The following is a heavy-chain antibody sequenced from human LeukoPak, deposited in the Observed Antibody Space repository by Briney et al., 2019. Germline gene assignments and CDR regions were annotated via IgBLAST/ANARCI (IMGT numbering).Heavy chain of an antibody. D-gene: IGHD4-17*01. CDR1: GFTVSGDY. J-gene: IGHJ4*02. CDR2: LYYGVST. Sequence: GGSLRLSCVVSGFTVSGDYISWFRQAPGKGPEWVSVLYYGVSTFYKDSVKGRFTTSGDNFKNTVYLQMNSLRAEDTAVYYCARGRQNYGDYPYWGQGTLVTVSS. CDR3: ARGRQNYGDYPY. V-gene: IGHV3-53*01.